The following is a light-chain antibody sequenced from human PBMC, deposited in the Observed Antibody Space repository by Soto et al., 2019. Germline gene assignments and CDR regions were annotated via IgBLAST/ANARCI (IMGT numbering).Light chain of an antibody. CDR1: QSVSSNY. Sequence: LVLTQSPGTLSLYPGERATLSCRASQSVSSNYLAWYQQKPGLAPRLLIYGASSMATGSPDRFSGSGSETDLTLTFSRLEPEDFAVYYCQHYVSSPPVTFAQGTKLEIK. V-gene: IGKV3-20*01. J-gene: IGKJ2*01. CDR3: QHYVSSPPVT. CDR2: GAS.